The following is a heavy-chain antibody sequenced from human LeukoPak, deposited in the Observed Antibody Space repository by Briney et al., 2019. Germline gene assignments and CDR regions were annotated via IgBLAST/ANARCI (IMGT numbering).Heavy chain of an antibody. CDR1: GGSISSYY. CDR2: IYHSGST. J-gene: IGHJ4*02. V-gene: IGHV4-59*04. Sequence: PSETLSLTCSVSGGSISSYYWNWIRQPPGKGLEWIGSIYHSGSTYYNPSLKSRVTISVDTSKNQFSLKLSSVTAADTAVYYCARQYCSSTSCPDYWGQGTLVTVSS. CDR3: ARQYCSSTSCPDY. D-gene: IGHD2-2*01.